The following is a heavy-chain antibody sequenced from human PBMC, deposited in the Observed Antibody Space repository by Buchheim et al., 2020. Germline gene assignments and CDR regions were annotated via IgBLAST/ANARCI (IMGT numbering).Heavy chain of an antibody. CDR1: GFTFSSYA. CDR3: ARGEHGRVAAFDY. D-gene: IGHD1/OR15-1a*01. V-gene: IGHV3-30*04. CDR2: ISYDGSNK. J-gene: IGHJ4*02. Sequence: QVQLVESGGGVVQPGRSLRLSCAASGFTFSSYAMHWVRQAPGKGLEWVAVISYDGSNKYYADSVKGRFTISRDNSKNTLYLQMNSPRAEDTAVYYCARGEHGRVAAFDYWGQGTL.